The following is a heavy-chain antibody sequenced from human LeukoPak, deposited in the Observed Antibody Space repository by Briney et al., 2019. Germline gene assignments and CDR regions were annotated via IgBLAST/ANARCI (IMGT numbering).Heavy chain of an antibody. CDR1: GFTFSSYW. CDR2: IKQDGSEK. Sequence: GGSLSLSCAASGFTFSSYWMSWVRQAPGKGLEWVANIKQDGSEKYYVDSVKGRFTISRDNAKNSLYLQMNSLRAEDTAVYYCASLYGDYVAHQTYTTPFDYWGQGTLVTVSS. V-gene: IGHV3-7*01. D-gene: IGHD4-17*01. CDR3: ASLYGDYVAHQTYTTPFDY. J-gene: IGHJ4*02.